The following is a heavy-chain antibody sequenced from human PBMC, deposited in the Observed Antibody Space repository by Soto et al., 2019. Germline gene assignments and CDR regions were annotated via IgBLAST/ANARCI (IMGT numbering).Heavy chain of an antibody. CDR1: GFTFSSYA. Sequence: EVQLLESGGGLVQPGGSLRLSCAASGFTFSSYAMSWVRQAPGKGLEWVSGISGSGGSTYYADSVKGRFTISRDNSKNTLYQQMNSLRAEDTAVYYCAKDPDGSGPNFDYWGQGTLATVSS. CDR2: ISGSGGST. CDR3: AKDPDGSGPNFDY. J-gene: IGHJ4*02. V-gene: IGHV3-23*01. D-gene: IGHD3-10*01.